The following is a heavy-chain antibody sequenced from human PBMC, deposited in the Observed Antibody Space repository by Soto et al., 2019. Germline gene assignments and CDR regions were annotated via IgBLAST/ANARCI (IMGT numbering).Heavy chain of an antibody. J-gene: IGHJ4*02. D-gene: IGHD3-22*01. CDR3: ARIDSSGYYYEYYFEY. CDR1: GGSISSGGYN. V-gene: IGHV4-31*03. Sequence: TLSLTCTVSGGSISSGGYNWSWIRQHPGKGLEWIGYIYYSGSTYYNPSLKSRVTISVDTSKNQFSLKLSSVTAADTAVYYCARIDSSGYYYEYYFEYWRQGTLVTVSS. CDR2: IYYSGST.